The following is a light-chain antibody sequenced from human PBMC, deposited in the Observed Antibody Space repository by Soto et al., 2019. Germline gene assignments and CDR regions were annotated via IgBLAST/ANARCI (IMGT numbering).Light chain of an antibody. CDR2: DAS. J-gene: IGKJ2*01. CDR1: QSVSSY. CDR3: QQRSNWPPENT. V-gene: IGKV3-11*01. Sequence: EIVLIQSPATLSLSPGERATLSCRASQSVSSYLAWYQQKPGQAPRLLIYDASNRATGIPARFSGSGSGTDFTLTISSLEPEDFAVYYCQQRSNWPPENTFGQGTKLEIK.